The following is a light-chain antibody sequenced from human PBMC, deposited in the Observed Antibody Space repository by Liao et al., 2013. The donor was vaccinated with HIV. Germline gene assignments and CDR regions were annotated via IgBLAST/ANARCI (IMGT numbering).Light chain of an antibody. CDR1: KLGDEF. CDR2: QNR. CDR3: QAWDSSAAYV. Sequence: SYELTQPPSVSVSPGQTASLTCSGDKLGDEFSDWFQQKPGQSPVVLIYQNRKRPSGIPERFSGSNSGNTATVIISGTQAMDEADYYCQAWDSSAAYVFGTGTKVTVL. V-gene: IGLV3-1*01. J-gene: IGLJ1*01.